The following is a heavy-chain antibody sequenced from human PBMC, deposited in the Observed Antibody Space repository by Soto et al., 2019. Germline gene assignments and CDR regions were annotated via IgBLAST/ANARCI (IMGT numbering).Heavy chain of an antibody. CDR1: GSTFTSYY. V-gene: IGHV1-2*02. D-gene: IGHD3-22*01. CDR3: ARNYYDSSDRDYLDY. J-gene: IGHJ4*02. Sequence: ASLNLSCKASGSTFTSYYIHWVRQAPGQGLEWMGWINPITGGTNYAPKFQGRVTMTRDTSITTAYMELSRLRSDDTTVYYCARNYYDSSDRDYLDYWGQGTPVTVYS. CDR2: INPITGGT.